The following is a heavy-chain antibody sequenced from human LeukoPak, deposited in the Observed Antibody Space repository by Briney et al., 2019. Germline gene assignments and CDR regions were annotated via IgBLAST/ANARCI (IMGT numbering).Heavy chain of an antibody. CDR3: ARDEVVVAANYFDY. D-gene: IGHD2-15*01. V-gene: IGHV3-21*01. J-gene: IGHJ4*02. CDR2: ISSSSSYV. Sequence: GGSLRLSCAASGFTFSSYSMNWVRQAPGKGLEWVSSISSSSSYVYYADSVKGRFTIPRDNAKNSLYLQMNSLRAEDTAVYYCARDEVVVAANYFDYWGQGTLATVSS. CDR1: GFTFSSYS.